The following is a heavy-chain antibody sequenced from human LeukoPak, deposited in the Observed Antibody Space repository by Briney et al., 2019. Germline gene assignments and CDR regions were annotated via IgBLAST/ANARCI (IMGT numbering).Heavy chain of an antibody. D-gene: IGHD3-22*01. V-gene: IGHV4-30-4*01. CDR3: ARQSRDAYYYDSSGYLAFDY. Sequence: PSETLSLTCTVSGGSISSGDYYWSWIRQPPGKGLEWIGYIYYSGSTYYNPSLKSRVTISVDTSKNQFSLKLSSVTAADTAVYYCARQSRDAYYYDSSGYLAFDYWGQGTLVTVSS. J-gene: IGHJ4*02. CDR2: IYYSGST. CDR1: GGSISSGDYY.